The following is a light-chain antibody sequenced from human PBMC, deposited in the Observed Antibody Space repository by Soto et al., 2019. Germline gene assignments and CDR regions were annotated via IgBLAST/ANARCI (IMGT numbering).Light chain of an antibody. J-gene: IGLJ2*01. CDR2: SDT. Sequence: QSVLTQPPSASGTPGQRVTLSCSRNSSNVVNNAVNWYQHLPGTAPKLLIYSDTQRPSGVPDRFSGTKSGTSASLVISGLKSETEPDYYCAAWAASQVVFGGGTKLTAL. V-gene: IGLV1-44*01. CDR1: SSNVVNNA. CDR3: AAWAASQVV.